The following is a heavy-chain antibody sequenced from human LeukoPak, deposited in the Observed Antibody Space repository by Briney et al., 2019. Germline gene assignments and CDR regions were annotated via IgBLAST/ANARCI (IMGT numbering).Heavy chain of an antibody. D-gene: IGHD6-6*01. Sequence: SETLSLTCTVSGGSISSSSYYWGWIRQPPGKGLEWIGSIYYSGSTYYNPSLKSRVTISVDTSKNQFSLKLSSVTAADTAVYYYAREGSSSSWDYWGQGTLVTVSS. CDR3: AREGSSSSWDY. V-gene: IGHV4-39*07. CDR1: GGSISSSSYY. J-gene: IGHJ4*02. CDR2: IYYSGST.